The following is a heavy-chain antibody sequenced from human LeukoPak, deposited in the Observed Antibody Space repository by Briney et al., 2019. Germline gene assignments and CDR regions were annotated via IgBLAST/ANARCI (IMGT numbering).Heavy chain of an antibody. CDR3: ARGPYSYDSSGCFDY. V-gene: IGHV4-61*02. J-gene: IGHJ4*02. CDR2: IYTSGST. D-gene: IGHD3-22*01. CDR1: GDSISSGNYY. Sequence: SETLSLTCTVSGDSISSGNYYWSWIRPPAGKGLEWIGRIYTSGSTNYNPTLKIPVTIEMDTSKSQFSLRLSSVTATDTAMYYCARGPYSYDSSGCFDYWGQGALVTVSS.